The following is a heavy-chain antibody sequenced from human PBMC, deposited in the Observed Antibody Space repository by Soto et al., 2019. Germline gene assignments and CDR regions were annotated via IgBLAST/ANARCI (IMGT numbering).Heavy chain of an antibody. Sequence: ASVKVSCKASGYTFTSYGISWVRQAPGQGLEWMGWISAYNGNTNYAQKLQGRVTMTTDTSTSTAYMELRSLRSDDTAVYYCASANYDFWSGYARYWGQGTLVTVSA. J-gene: IGHJ4*02. CDR1: GYTFTSYG. V-gene: IGHV1-18*01. CDR2: ISAYNGNT. CDR3: ASANYDFWSGYARY. D-gene: IGHD3-3*01.